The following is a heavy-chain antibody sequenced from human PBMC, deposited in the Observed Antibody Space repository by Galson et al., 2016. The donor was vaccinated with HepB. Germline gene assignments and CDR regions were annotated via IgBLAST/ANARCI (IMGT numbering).Heavy chain of an antibody. V-gene: IGHV3-11*06. J-gene: IGHJ4*02. CDR2: ISSTGSHI. Sequence: SLRLSCAASGFNFSAHYMRWVRQAPGKGLEWVSYISSTGSHINYADSVKGRFTISRDNAKKSLFLQMSRLRAEDTAVYFCAGAPYSGSYFDYWGQGTLVTASS. D-gene: IGHD1-26*01. CDR1: GFNFSAHY. CDR3: AGAPYSGSYFDY.